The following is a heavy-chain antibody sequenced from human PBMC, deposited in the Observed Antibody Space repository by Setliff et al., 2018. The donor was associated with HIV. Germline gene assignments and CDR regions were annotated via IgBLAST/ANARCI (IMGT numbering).Heavy chain of an antibody. J-gene: IGHJ3*02. D-gene: IGHD3-22*01. CDR3: ARSRIRGYYDTSPAMAFDI. Sequence: SETLSLTCTVSGDLINNHNWNWIRQSPEKGLEWLGNIHYSGTSNYNSSLKSRIVISLVTSKKQFSLHFYSVTAADTAVYYCARSRIRGYYDTSPAMAFDIWGQGTMVTVSS. CDR1: GDLINNHN. V-gene: IGHV4-59*08. CDR2: IHYSGTS.